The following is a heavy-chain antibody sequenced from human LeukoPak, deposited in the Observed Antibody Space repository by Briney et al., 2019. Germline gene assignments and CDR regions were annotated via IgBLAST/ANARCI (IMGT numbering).Heavy chain of an antibody. CDR1: GFTFSSYS. CDR2: ISGSGGST. J-gene: IGHJ4*02. V-gene: IGHV3-23*01. Sequence: GGSLRLSCAASGFTFSSYSMNWVRQAPGKGLEWVSAISGSGGSTYYADSVKGRFTISRDNSKNTLYLQMNSLRAEDTAVYYCAKDPLAWYYFDYWGQGTLVTVSS. D-gene: IGHD5-12*01. CDR3: AKDPLAWYYFDY.